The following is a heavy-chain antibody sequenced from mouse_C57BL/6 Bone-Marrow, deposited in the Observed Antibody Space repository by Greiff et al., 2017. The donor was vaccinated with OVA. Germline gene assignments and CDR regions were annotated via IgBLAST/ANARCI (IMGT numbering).Heavy chain of an antibody. V-gene: IGHV1-50*01. CDR3: ARDWYFDV. J-gene: IGHJ1*03. CDR2: IDPSDSYT. CDR1: GYTFTSYW. Sequence: QVQLKQPGAELVKPGASVKLSCKASGYTFTSYWMQWVKQRPGQGLEWIGEIDPSDSYTNYNQKFTGKATLTVDTSSSTAYMQLSSLTSEDSAVYYCARDWYFDVWGTGTTVTVSS.